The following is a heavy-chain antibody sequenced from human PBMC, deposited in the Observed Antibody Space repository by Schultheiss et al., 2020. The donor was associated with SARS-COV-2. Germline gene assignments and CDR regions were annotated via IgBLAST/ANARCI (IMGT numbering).Heavy chain of an antibody. Sequence: SETLSLTCTVSGGSISSYYWSWIRQPPGKGLECIGYIYYSGITNYNPSLKSRVTISVDTSKNQFSLKLSSVTAADTAVYYCARDRWGSPEYWGQGTLVTVSS. CDR1: GGSISSYY. CDR3: ARDRWGSPEY. CDR2: IYYSGIT. D-gene: IGHD3-16*01. J-gene: IGHJ4*02. V-gene: IGHV4-59*01.